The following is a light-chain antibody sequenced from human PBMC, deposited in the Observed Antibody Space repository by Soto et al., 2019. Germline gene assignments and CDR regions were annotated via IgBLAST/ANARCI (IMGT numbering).Light chain of an antibody. J-gene: IGKJ4*01. Sequence: EIVMTQSPDTLSVSPGERATLSCRASQSVSTNLAWYQQKPGQAPRLLIFNASTRATGTAARFSGSGSGTEFTLTISRLRSEDFAVYYCQQYDLATGFGGGTKVEIK. CDR3: QQYDLATG. CDR1: QSVSTN. V-gene: IGKV3-15*01. CDR2: NAS.